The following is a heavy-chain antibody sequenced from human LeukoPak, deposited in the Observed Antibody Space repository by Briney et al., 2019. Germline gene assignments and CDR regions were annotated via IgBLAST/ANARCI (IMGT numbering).Heavy chain of an antibody. D-gene: IGHD3-22*01. CDR1: GGSIISHQ. CDR3: ARDYYDNSGDFPFDR. CDR2: IHISGST. Sequence: PSETPSLTCTVSGGSIISHQWSWIRQPAGKGLEWIGRIHISGSTNYNPSLKSRVTISIDKSKKQFSLNLSAVTAADTAVYYCARDYYDNSGDFPFDRWGQGTLVTVS. J-gene: IGHJ4*02. V-gene: IGHV4-4*07.